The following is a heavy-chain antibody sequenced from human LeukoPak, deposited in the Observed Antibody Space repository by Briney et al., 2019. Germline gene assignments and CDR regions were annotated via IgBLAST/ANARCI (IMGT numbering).Heavy chain of an antibody. V-gene: IGHV4-31*03. J-gene: IGHJ3*02. CDR3: ARTTVTPSGIFFDI. Sequence: SETLSLTCTVSGGSISSGGYYWSWIRQHPGKGLEWIGYIYYSGSTYYNPSLKSRVTISVDTSKNQFSLKLSSVTAADTAVYYCARTTVTPSGIFFDISGQGTMVTVSS. D-gene: IGHD4-17*01. CDR2: IYYSGST. CDR1: GGSISSGGYY.